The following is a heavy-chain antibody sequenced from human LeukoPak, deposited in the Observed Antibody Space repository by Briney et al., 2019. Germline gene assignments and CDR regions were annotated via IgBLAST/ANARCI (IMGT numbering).Heavy chain of an antibody. CDR1: GYTFTSYY. D-gene: IGHD3-10*01. V-gene: IGHV1-46*01. CDR3: ARTPDYGSGSYYKRGFDY. Sequence: ASVKVSCKASGYTFTSYYMHWVRQAPGQGLEWMGIINPSGGSTSYAQKFQGRVTTTRDTSTSTVYMELSSLRSEDTAVYYCARTPDYGSGSYYKRGFDYWGQGTLVTVSS. J-gene: IGHJ4*02. CDR2: INPSGGST.